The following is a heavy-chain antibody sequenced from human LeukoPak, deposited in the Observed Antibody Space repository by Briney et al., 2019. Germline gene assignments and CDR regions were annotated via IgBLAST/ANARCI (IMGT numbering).Heavy chain of an antibody. CDR3: AKCYVWFGELPLYYFDY. D-gene: IGHD3-10*01. J-gene: IGHJ4*02. V-gene: IGHV3-23*01. CDR2: ISGSGGST. Sequence: SGGSLRLSCAASGFTFSSYAMSWVRQAPGKRLEWVSAISGSGGSTYYADSVKGRFTISRDNSKNTLYLQMNSLRAEDTAVYYCAKCYVWFGELPLYYFDYWGQGTLVTVSS. CDR1: GFTFSSYA.